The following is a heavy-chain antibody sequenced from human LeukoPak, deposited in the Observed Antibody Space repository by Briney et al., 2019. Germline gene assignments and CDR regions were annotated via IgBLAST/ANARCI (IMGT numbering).Heavy chain of an antibody. V-gene: IGHV1-8*01. CDR1: GYTFTSYD. CDR2: MNPNSGNT. D-gene: IGHD3-10*01. CDR3: ARTLIRGDAFDI. Sequence: ATVKVSCTASGYTFTSYDINWVRQATGQGLEWMGWMNPNSGNTGYAQKFQGRVTMTRNTSISTAYMELSSLRSEDTAVYYCARTLIRGDAFDIWGQGTMVTVSS. J-gene: IGHJ3*02.